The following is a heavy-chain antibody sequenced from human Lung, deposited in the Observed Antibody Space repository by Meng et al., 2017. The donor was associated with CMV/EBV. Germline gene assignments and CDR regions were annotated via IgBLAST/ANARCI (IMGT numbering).Heavy chain of an antibody. Sequence: SETLSLXXTVSGDSISSSNYYWAWIRQPPGKGLEWIVSMHHSGTTYYNSSLKSRVIMSLDTSKNHFSLEVNSVTAADTAVYYCTRDPQCSSASWLKFDHWGQGXLVTVSS. CDR1: GDSISSSNYY. CDR3: TRDPQCSSASWLKFDH. CDR2: MHHSGTT. J-gene: IGHJ5*02. D-gene: IGHD2-2*01. V-gene: IGHV4-39*07.